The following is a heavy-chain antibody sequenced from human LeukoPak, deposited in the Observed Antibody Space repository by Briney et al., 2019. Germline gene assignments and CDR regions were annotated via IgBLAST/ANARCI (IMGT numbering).Heavy chain of an antibody. CDR1: GFTVSSNY. D-gene: IGHD3-10*01. V-gene: IGHV3-66*02. Sequence: GGSLRLSCAASGFTVSSNYMSWVRQAPGKGLEWVSVIYSGGSTYYADSVKGRFTISGDNSKNTLYLQMNSLRAEDTAVYYCARDRRFGDRVLWFDPWGQGTLVTVSS. CDR3: ARDRRFGDRVLWFDP. CDR2: IYSGGST. J-gene: IGHJ5*02.